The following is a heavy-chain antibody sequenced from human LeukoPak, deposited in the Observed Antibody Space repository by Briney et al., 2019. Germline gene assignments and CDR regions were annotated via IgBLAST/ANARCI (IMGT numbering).Heavy chain of an antibody. V-gene: IGHV3-21*01. CDR2: ISSSSSYI. J-gene: IGHJ3*02. D-gene: IGHD5-12*01. CDR3: ASAAGIYEPFDAFDI. CDR1: GFTFDNYA. Sequence: KPGGSLRLSCTTSGFTFDNYAMHWVRLAPGKGLEWVSSISSSSSYIYYADSVKGRFTISRDNAKNSLYLQMNGLRAEDTAVYYCASAAGIYEPFDAFDIWGQGTMVTVSS.